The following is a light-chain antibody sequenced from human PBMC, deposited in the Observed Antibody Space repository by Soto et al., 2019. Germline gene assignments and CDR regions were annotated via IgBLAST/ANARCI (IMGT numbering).Light chain of an antibody. CDR3: SSYTSSSTLDV. CDR2: DVS. Sequence: QSVLTQPASVSGSPGQSITISCTGTSSDVGGYNYVSWYQQHPGKAPKLMIYDVSNRPSGVPNRFSGSKSGNTASLTISGLQAEDEADYYCSSYTSSSTLDVFGTGTKVTVL. V-gene: IGLV2-14*01. J-gene: IGLJ1*01. CDR1: SSDVGGYNY.